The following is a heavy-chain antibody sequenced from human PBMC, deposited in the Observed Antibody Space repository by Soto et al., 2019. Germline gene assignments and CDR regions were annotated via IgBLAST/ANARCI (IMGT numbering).Heavy chain of an antibody. J-gene: IGHJ3*02. D-gene: IGHD3-16*02. CDR2: INPNSGNT. CDR3: ARSIMITFGGVIATDAFDI. Sequence: QVQLVQSGAEVKKPGASVTVSCKASGYTFTSYDINWVRQATGQGLEGMGWINPNSGNTGYAQTFQGRVTMTRNTSISTAYIELSSLRSEDTAVYYCARSIMITFGGVIATDAFDIWGQGTMVTVSS. V-gene: IGHV1-8*01. CDR1: GYTFTSYD.